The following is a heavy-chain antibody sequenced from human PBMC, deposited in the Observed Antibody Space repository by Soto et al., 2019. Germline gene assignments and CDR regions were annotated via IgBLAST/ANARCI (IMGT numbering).Heavy chain of an antibody. J-gene: IGHJ3*02. CDR3: ARDLGDYDYIWWSYRKNDAFDI. CDR1: GYTFTSYG. Sequence: QVQLVQSGAEVKKPGASVKVSCKASGYTFTSYGISWVRQAPGQGLEWMGWISAYNGNTNYAQKLQGRVTMTTDTATSTAYMELRSLRSDDTAVYYCARDLGDYDYIWWSYRKNDAFDIWGQGTMVTVSS. CDR2: ISAYNGNT. V-gene: IGHV1-18*01. D-gene: IGHD3-16*02.